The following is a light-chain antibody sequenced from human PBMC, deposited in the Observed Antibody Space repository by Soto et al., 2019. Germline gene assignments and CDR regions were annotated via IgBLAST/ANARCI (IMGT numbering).Light chain of an antibody. J-gene: IGLJ2*01. CDR1: SSNIGSFYD. V-gene: IGLV1-40*01. CDR2: GDN. Sequence: QSVLTQPPSASGAPGQRVTIPCTGSSSNIGSFYDVHWYQQLPGTVPKLLIYGDNNRPSGVPDRFSGSKSGTAASLAITGLQAEDEADYYCQSYDNSLNHVVFGGRTKLTVL. CDR3: QSYDNSLNHVV.